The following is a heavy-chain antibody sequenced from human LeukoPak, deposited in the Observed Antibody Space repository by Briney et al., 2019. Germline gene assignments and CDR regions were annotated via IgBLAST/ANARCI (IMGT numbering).Heavy chain of an antibody. J-gene: IGHJ5*02. Sequence: SETLSLTCTVSGGSISSYYWSWIRQPPGKGLEWIGYIYYSGSTNYNPSLKSRVTISVDTSKNQFSLKLSSVTAADTAVYYCARAASSGWYGDWFDPWGQGTLVTVSS. CDR1: GGSISSYY. D-gene: IGHD6-19*01. V-gene: IGHV4-59*12. CDR3: ARAASSGWYGDWFDP. CDR2: IYYSGST.